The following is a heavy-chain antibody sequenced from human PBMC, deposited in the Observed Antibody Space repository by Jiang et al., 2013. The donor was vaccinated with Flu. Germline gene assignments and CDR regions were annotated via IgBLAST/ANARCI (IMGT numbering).Heavy chain of an antibody. CDR1: GGSINSNSYY. Sequence: TCTVSGGSINSNSYYWGWIRQPPGKGLDWIGNIYNMGVPTTTRPSRVESTMSVDTSKNQFSLKMSSVTAEDTAVYYCARTRSGPTNWFDPWGQGTLVTVSS. CDR3: ARTRSGPTNWFDP. D-gene: IGHD6-19*01. V-gene: IGHV4-39*07. J-gene: IGHJ5*02. CDR2: IYNMGVP.